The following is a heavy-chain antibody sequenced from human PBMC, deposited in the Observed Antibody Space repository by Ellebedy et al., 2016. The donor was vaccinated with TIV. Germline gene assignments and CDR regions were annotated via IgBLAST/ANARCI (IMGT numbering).Heavy chain of an antibody. D-gene: IGHD6-6*01. Sequence: GESLKISCAASGFTLSTYGIPWVRLAPGKGLEWVSGITSSGDSTYYADAVKGRFTISRDNSKNTLFLQVNSLRAEDTAVYYCMFKGLSARLYWGQGTLVTVSS. CDR2: ITSSGDST. V-gene: IGHV3-23*01. CDR3: MFKGLSARLY. CDR1: GFTLSTYG. J-gene: IGHJ1*01.